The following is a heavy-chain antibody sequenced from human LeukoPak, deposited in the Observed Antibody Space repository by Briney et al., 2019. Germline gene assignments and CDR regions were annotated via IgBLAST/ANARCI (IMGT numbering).Heavy chain of an antibody. V-gene: IGHV3-33*01. Sequence: PGRSLRLSCAASGFTFSSYGMHWVRQAPGKGLEWVAVIWYDGSNENYADSVKGRFTISRDNSKNTLYLQMNSLRAEDTAVYYCARVRDGYNWAFDYWGQGTPVSVSS. J-gene: IGHJ4*02. CDR2: IWYDGSNE. CDR1: GFTFSSYG. D-gene: IGHD5-24*01. CDR3: ARVRDGYNWAFDY.